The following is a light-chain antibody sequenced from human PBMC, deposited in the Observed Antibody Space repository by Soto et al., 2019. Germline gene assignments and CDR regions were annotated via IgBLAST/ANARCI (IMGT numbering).Light chain of an antibody. CDR2: GSS. CDR1: ENVGTN. V-gene: IGKV3D-15*01. CDR3: QQYNNWGLS. J-gene: IGKJ4*01. Sequence: IVMTQSPATLSVSPGEGVTLSCRASENVGTNVAWYQQRPGQAPRLLIYGSSTRANGTPATFSGSGSGTEFTLSISSLQSEESAVYYCQQYNNWGLSFGGGTKVEIK.